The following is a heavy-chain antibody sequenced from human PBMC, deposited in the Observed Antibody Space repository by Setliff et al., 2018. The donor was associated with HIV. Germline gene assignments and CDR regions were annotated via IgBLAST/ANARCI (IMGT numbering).Heavy chain of an antibody. J-gene: IGHJ6*02. V-gene: IGHV3-30*02. Sequence: PGGSLRLSCAASGFTFSSYGMHWVRQAPGKGLEWVAFIHYDESIKYYADSVKGRFTISRDNSKNTLYLQMNSLRAEDTAVYYCARVRRYYYGMDVWGQGTTVTVSS. CDR1: GFTFSSYG. CDR3: ARVRRYYYGMDV. CDR2: IHYDESIK.